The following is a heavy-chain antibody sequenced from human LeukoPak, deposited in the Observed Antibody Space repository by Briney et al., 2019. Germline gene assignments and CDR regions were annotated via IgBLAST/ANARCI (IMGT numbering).Heavy chain of an antibody. D-gene: IGHD3-9*01. J-gene: IGHJ4*02. CDR1: GFTFSSYS. V-gene: IGHV3-48*01. CDR2: ISSSSSTI. CDR3: ARSGYNILTGYCAY. Sequence: GGSPRLSCAASGFTFSSYSMNWVRQAPGKGLEWVSYISSSSSTIYYADSVKGRFTISRDNAKNSLYLQMNSLRAEDTAVYYCARSGYNILTGYCAYWGQGTLVTVSS.